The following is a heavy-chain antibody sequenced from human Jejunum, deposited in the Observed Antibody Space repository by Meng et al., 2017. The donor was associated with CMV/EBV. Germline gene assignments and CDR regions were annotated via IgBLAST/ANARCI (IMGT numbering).Heavy chain of an antibody. J-gene: IGHJ4*02. CDR3: ARGFSNGYLPFDY. CDR1: GDVFKNYA. V-gene: IGHV1-69*01. Sequence: QVHLVQYGTEVKKPGSSVKVSCKSSGDVFKNYALNWVRQAPGQGLEWMGGIIAVLKTPTYAQKFRGRLTITADESTGTTYMDLTSLTSEDTAVYYCARGFSNGYLPFDYWGQGTLVTVSS. D-gene: IGHD3-22*01. CDR2: IIAVLKTP.